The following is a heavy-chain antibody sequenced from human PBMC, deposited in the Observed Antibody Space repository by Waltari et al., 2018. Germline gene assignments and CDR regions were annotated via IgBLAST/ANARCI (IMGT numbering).Heavy chain of an antibody. V-gene: IGHV1-69*08. J-gene: IGHJ2*01. CDR3: AKEGLHLTPYWYFDL. Sequence: QVQLVQSGAEVKKPGSSVKVSCKASGGTFSSYAISWVRQAPGQGLEWMGRIIPIFGTANYAQKFQGRVTITADKSTSTAYMELSSLRSEDTAVYYCAKEGLHLTPYWYFDLWGRGTLVTVSS. D-gene: IGHD2-15*01. CDR1: GGTFSSYA. CDR2: IIPIFGTA.